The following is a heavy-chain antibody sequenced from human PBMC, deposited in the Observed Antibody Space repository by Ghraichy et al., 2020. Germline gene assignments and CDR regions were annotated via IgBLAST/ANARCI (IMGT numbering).Heavy chain of an antibody. D-gene: IGHD3-16*02. CDR3: ATRPDGYRRYGMDV. V-gene: IGHV3-23*01. J-gene: IGHJ6*02. CDR2: ISGSGGST. CDR1: GFTFSSYA. Sequence: GGSLRLSCAASGFTFSSYAMSWVRQAPGRGLEWVSAISGSGGSTYYADSVKGRFTISRDNSKNTLYLQMNSLRAEDTAVYHCATRPDGYRRYGMDVWGQGTTVTVSS.